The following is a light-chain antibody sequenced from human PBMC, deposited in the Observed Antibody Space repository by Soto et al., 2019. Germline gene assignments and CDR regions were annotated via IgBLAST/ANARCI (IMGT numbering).Light chain of an antibody. CDR3: AAWDDSLNGPV. V-gene: IGLV1-44*01. CDR1: SSNIGSNS. CDR2: TNN. J-gene: IGLJ2*01. Sequence: QSVLTQPPSASGTPGQTVTISCSGGSSNIGSNSVNWYQQLPGSAPKLLIYTNNQRPSGVPDRFSGSKSGTSASLAVSGLQSEDEGDYYCAAWDDSLNGPVFGGGTKLDRP.